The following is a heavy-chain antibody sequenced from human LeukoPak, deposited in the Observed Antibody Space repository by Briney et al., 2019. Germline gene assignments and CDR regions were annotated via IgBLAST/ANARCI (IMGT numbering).Heavy chain of an antibody. CDR2: ISGNSGNT. V-gene: IGHV3-23*01. CDR1: GFTFSSYA. D-gene: IGHD3-22*01. Sequence: GSLRLSCAASGFTFSSYAMSWVRQAPGKGLEWVSSISGNSGNTHYADSVKGRFAISRDNSKNTLYLQMNSLRAEDTAVYYCARGLGDSSGYYFDYWGQGTLVTVSS. J-gene: IGHJ4*02. CDR3: ARGLGDSSGYYFDY.